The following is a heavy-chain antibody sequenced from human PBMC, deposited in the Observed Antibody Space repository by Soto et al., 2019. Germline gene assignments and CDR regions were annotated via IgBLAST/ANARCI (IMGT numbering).Heavy chain of an antibody. CDR3: AKRVYDSSGYPLYHFDY. CDR1: GFTFSSYA. J-gene: IGHJ4*02. Sequence: GGSLRLSCAASGFTFSSYAMSWVRQAPGKGLEWVSAISGSGGSTYYADSVEGRFTISRDNSKNTLYLQMNSLRAEDTAVYYCAKRVYDSSGYPLYHFDYWGQGTLVTVSS. CDR2: ISGSGGST. V-gene: IGHV3-23*01. D-gene: IGHD3-22*01.